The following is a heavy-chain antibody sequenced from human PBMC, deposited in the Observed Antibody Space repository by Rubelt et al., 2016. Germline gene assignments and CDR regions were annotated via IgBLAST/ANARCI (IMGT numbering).Heavy chain of an antibody. CDR3: ARDSVPAAMRWFDP. V-gene: IGHV3-21*01. CDR1: GFTFSSYS. D-gene: IGHD2-2*01. CDR2: ISSSSSYI. J-gene: IGHJ5*02. Sequence: EVQLVESGGGLVKPGGSLRLSCAASGFTFSSYSMNWVRQAPGKGLEWVSSISSSSSYIYYADSVKGRFTISRDNAKNSLYLQMNSLRAEDTAVYYCARDSVPAAMRWFDPWGQGTLVTVSS.